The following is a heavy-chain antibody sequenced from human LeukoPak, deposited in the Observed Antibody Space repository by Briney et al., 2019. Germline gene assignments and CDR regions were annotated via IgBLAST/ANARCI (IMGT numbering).Heavy chain of an antibody. D-gene: IGHD2-15*01. Sequence: PGGSLRLSCATSGFTFSSCAMTWVRQAPGKGLEWVSLISSSGGTTYYADSVKGRFTISRDNSKNTVYLQVNSLRAEDTAVYFCAKVPRPYCSGGSCYHFNYWGQGTLVTVSS. CDR3: AKVPRPYCSGGSCYHFNY. CDR2: ISSSGGTT. CDR1: GFTFSSCA. J-gene: IGHJ4*02. V-gene: IGHV3-23*01.